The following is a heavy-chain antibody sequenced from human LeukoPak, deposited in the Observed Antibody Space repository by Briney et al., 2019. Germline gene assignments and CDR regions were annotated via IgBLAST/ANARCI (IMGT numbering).Heavy chain of an antibody. CDR1: GFTFSSYG. V-gene: IGHV3-30*02. J-gene: IGHJ3*02. D-gene: IGHD4-11*01. CDR3: AKVNYPDELDAFDI. CDR2: IRYDGSNK. Sequence: PGGSLRLSCAASGFTFSSYGMHWVRQAPGKGLEWVAFIRYDGSNKYYADSVKGRFTISRDNSKNTLYLQMNSLRAEDTAVYYCAKVNYPDELDAFDIWGQGTMVTVSS.